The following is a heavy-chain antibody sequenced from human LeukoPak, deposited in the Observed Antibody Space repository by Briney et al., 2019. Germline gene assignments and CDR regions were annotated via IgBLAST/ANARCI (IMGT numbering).Heavy chain of an antibody. Sequence: GESLKISCEGSGDSFTRYWIGWVRQMPGKGLELMGIIYPGDSDTRCSPSFQGQVTISADKSISTAYLQWSSLKASDTAMYYCARQRSYYDSSGYYYAFDIWGQGTMVTVSS. J-gene: IGHJ3*02. V-gene: IGHV5-51*01. CDR3: ARQRSYYDSSGYYYAFDI. D-gene: IGHD3-22*01. CDR1: GDSFTRYW. CDR2: IYPGDSDT.